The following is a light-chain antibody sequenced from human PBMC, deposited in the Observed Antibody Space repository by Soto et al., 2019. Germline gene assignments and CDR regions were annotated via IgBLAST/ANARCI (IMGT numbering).Light chain of an antibody. CDR3: QQYGSSPMYT. J-gene: IGKJ2*01. V-gene: IGKV3-20*01. CDR2: GAS. CDR1: QSVSSNF. Sequence: EIVLTQSPGTLSLSPGERATLSCRASQSVSSNFLAWYQQKPGQAPRLLISGASNRATGIPDRFSGSGSGTDFTLTISRLEPEDFAVYYCQQYGSSPMYTFGQGTKLEIK.